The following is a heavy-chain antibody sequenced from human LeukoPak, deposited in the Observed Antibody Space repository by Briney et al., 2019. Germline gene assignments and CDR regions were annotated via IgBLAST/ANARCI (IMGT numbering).Heavy chain of an antibody. CDR3: ARLRRVYDGDYTPDAFDI. Sequence: GESLKISCKGSGYSFTSYWIGWVRQMPGKGLEWMGIIYPGDSDTRYSPSFQGQVTISADKSISTAYLQWSSLKASDTAMYYCARLRRVYDGDYTPDAFDIWGQGTMVTVSS. CDR2: IYPGDSDT. CDR1: GYSFTSYW. V-gene: IGHV5-51*01. D-gene: IGHD4-17*01. J-gene: IGHJ3*02.